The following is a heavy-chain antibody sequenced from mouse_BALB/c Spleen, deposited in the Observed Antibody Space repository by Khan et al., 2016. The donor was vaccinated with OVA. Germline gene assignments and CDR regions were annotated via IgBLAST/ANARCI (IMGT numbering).Heavy chain of an antibody. D-gene: IGHD2-4*01. CDR2: IYPGSGTT. CDR3: ARSYDNDGAWFVY. Sequence: QVQLKQSGPELVKPGASVKMSCKASGYKFTDYVISWVKQRTGQGLEWIGDIYPGSGTTYYNERFEGKATLTADKTSNTAYMQFRSLTSEDSAGYFCARSYDNDGAWFVYWGQGTLVTVSA. V-gene: IGHV1-77*01. J-gene: IGHJ3*01. CDR1: GYKFTDYV.